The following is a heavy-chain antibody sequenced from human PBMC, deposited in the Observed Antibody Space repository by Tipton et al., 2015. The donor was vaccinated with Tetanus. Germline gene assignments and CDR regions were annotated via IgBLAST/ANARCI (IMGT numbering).Heavy chain of an antibody. V-gene: IGHV4-61*08. CDR2: VDDGGRT. CDR3: ARSNFAYHMKGPFDS. Sequence: LRLSCAVSGGSVSTDDSYWSWIRQPPGKGLEWIAYVDDGGRTNFNPSLKSRLIISMDKSKNRFSLKLTSLTAADTAVYYCARSNFAYHMKGPFDSWGQGMLVTVSS. CDR1: GGSVSTDDSY. D-gene: IGHD3-16*01. J-gene: IGHJ4*02.